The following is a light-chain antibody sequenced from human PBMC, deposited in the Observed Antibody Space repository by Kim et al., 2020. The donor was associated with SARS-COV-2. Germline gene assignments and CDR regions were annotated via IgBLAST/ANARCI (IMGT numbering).Light chain of an antibody. Sequence: DIQMTQSPSSLSASVGDRVTITCRASQTISNFLNWYQHKPGKAPKLLIYAASSLQGGVPSRFSGSGSGTDFTLTISSLQPEDFATYYCQQSYSTPWTFGQGTKVDIK. CDR1: QTISNF. J-gene: IGKJ1*01. CDR3: QQSYSTPWT. V-gene: IGKV1-39*01. CDR2: AAS.